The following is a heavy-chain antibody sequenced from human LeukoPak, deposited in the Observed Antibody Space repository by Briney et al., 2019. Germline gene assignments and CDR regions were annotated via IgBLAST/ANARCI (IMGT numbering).Heavy chain of an antibody. Sequence: SETLSLTCTVSGGSISSYYWSWIRQPAGKGLEWIGRIYTSGSTNYNPSLKSRVIISMDTSKNQFSLKLSSVTAADTAVYYCGRDVRSIAGRRGGYYYYYMDVWGNGTTVTVSS. CDR1: GGSISSYY. V-gene: IGHV4-4*07. CDR2: IYTSGST. CDR3: GRDVRSIAGRRGGYYYYYMDV. J-gene: IGHJ6*03. D-gene: IGHD6-6*01.